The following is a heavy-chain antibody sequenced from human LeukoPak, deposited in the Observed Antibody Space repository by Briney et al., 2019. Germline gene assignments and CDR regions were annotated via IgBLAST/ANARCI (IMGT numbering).Heavy chain of an antibody. CDR2: IKSKTDGGTT. CDR3: TTDGGGDIVVVPAAN. J-gene: IGHJ4*02. V-gene: IGHV3-15*01. Sequence: PGGSLRLSCAASGFTFSNAWMSWVRQAPGRGLEWVGRIKSKTDGGTTDYAAPVKGRFTISRDDSKNTLYLQMNSLKTEDTAVYYCTTDGGGDIVVVPAANWGQGTLVTASS. D-gene: IGHD2-2*01. CDR1: GFTFSNAW.